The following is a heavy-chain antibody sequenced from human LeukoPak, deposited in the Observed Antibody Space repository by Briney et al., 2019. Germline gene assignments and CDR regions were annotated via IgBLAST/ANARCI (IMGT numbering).Heavy chain of an antibody. CDR3: TTKVIRGNSGDDYDG. CDR1: GFTFRNYC. D-gene: IGHD5-12*01. J-gene: IGHJ4*02. Sequence: PAGSLRLSCAASGFTFRNYCMTWVRQAPGKGLEWLANINQDGRAKYYVDSVKGRFTISRDDSKSTLYLQMNSLRAEDTAVYYCTTKVIRGNSGDDYDGGGEGTLVTVSS. CDR2: INQDGRAK. V-gene: IGHV3-7*03.